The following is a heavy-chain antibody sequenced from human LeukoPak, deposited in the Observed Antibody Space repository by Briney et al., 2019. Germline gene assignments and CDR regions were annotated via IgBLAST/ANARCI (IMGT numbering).Heavy chain of an antibody. J-gene: IGHJ4*02. Sequence: GGSLRLSCAASGFTVSSNYMSWVRQAPGKGLEWVSIIYSGGSTFYADSVKGRFTISRDNPKNTVHLQMNRLRAEDTAVYYCAFPPTVTSISGYWGQGTLVTVSS. V-gene: IGHV3-53*01. CDR3: AFPPTVTSISGY. D-gene: IGHD4-17*01. CDR2: IYSGGST. CDR1: GFTVSSNY.